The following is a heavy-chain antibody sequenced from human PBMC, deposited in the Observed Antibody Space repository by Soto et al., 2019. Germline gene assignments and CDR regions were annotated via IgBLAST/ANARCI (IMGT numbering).Heavy chain of an antibody. CDR2: FGRNGVT. CDR1: GFTFSTFS. Sequence: EVQLVESGGGLVQPGGSLRLSCVASGFTFSTFSMNWVRQAPETGLQWVAYFGRNGVTNYAASVLGRFTISRDNAKNSLYLQMNSLSVEDTAVYYCVRDPDALDFWGQGTLVTVSS. V-gene: IGHV3-48*03. D-gene: IGHD2-8*01. J-gene: IGHJ4*02. CDR3: VRDPDALDF.